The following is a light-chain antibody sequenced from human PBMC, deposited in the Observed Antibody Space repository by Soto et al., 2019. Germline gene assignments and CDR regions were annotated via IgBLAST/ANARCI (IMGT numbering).Light chain of an antibody. V-gene: IGKV3-11*01. CDR2: NAS. CDR3: QQRGDWPPIT. CDR1: QSVSTF. J-gene: IGKJ5*01. Sequence: EIVLTQSPGTLSLSPGEIAILSCSSSQSVSTFLAWFQQKPGQPPRLLIYNASNRTTGIPARFSGSGSGTDFTLTISSLEPEDFAVYYCQQRGDWPPITFGQGTRLEIK.